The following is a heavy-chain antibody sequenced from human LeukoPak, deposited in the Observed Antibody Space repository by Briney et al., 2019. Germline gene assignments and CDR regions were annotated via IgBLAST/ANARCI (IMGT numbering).Heavy chain of an antibody. D-gene: IGHD6-19*01. V-gene: IGHV4-61*02. Sequence: SETLSLTCTVSGGSISSGTYYWSWIRQPAGKGLEWIGRIYTSGSTNYNPSLKSRVTISVDTSKNQFSLKLSSVTAVDTAVYYCARLKGYSSGWYPSYYFDYWGQGTLVTVSS. CDR1: GGSISSGTYY. CDR3: ARLKGYSSGWYPSYYFDY. CDR2: IYTSGST. J-gene: IGHJ4*02.